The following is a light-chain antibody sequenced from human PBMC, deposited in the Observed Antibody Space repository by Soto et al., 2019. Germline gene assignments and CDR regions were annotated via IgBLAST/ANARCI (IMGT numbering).Light chain of an antibody. J-gene: IGKJ3*01. CDR1: QSVSSSY. CDR2: GAS. V-gene: IGKV3-20*01. CDR3: QQYGSSPVT. Sequence: EIVLTQSPGTLSLSPGERATLSCRASQSVSSSYLAWYQQKPGQAPRLLIYGASSRATVIPVRFSGSGSGTDFTLTISRLEPEDFAVYYCQQYGSSPVTFGPGTKVDIK.